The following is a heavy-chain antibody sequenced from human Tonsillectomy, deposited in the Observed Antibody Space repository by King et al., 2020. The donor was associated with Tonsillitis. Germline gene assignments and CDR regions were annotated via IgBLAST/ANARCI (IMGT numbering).Heavy chain of an antibody. D-gene: IGHD2-15*01. CDR1: GFTISGYW. Sequence: VQLVESGGGLVQPGGSLRLSCAASGFTISGYWMHWVRQAPGKGLVWVSRINRDGSSTSYADFVKGRFTISKDNAKNTLHLQMNSLRAEDTALYYCVRDAYSGGSDIWGQGTMVTVSS. V-gene: IGHV3-74*01. CDR3: VRDAYSGGSDI. J-gene: IGHJ3*02. CDR2: INRDGSST.